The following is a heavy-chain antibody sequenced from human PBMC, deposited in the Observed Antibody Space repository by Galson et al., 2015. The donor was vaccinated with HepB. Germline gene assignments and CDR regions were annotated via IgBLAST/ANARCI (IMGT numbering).Heavy chain of an antibody. Sequence: LSLTCTVSGGSISSYYWSWVRQPPGKGLEWIGYLYFSGSTNYNPSLKSRVTISRDTSKNQFSLKLSSVTSADTAVYYCARDDAVFPAAMIYWGQGILVTVSS. J-gene: IGHJ4*02. CDR2: LYFSGST. CDR3: ARDDAVFPAAMIY. D-gene: IGHD2-2*01. V-gene: IGHV4-59*01. CDR1: GGSISSYY.